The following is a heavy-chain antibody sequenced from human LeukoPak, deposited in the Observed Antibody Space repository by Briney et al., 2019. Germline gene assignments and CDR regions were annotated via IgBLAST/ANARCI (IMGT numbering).Heavy chain of an antibody. CDR3: ARDLYGDYSADY. CDR2: IYSGGST. D-gene: IGHD4-17*01. Sequence: HAGGSLRLSCAASGFTVSSNYMSWVRQAPGKGLEWVSIIYSGGSTFYADSVKGRFTISRDSAKNSLYLQMSSLRAEDTAVYYCARDLYGDYSADYWGRGTLVTVSS. V-gene: IGHV3-53*01. J-gene: IGHJ4*02. CDR1: GFTVSSNY.